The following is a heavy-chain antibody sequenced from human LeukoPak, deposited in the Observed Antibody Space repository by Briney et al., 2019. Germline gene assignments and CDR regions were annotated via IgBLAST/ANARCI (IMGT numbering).Heavy chain of an antibody. CDR3: ARDADTSEFFSWLDL. V-gene: IGHV3-33*01. Sequence: GGSLRLSCAASGFTFGNYALSWVRKAPGKGLRWVAFIWHDGGKRYYADSVKGRFTISRDNSKNTLYLQMTTLRAEDTAVYYCARDADTSEFFSWLDLWGQGTLVTVSS. CDR2: IWHDGGKR. J-gene: IGHJ5*02. D-gene: IGHD3-22*01. CDR1: GFTFGNYA.